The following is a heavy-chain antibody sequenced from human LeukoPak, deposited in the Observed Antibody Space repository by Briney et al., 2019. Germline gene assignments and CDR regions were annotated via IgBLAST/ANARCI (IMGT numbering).Heavy chain of an antibody. CDR1: GFTFSSYW. CDR3: ARDSLIAVARYYYYYGMDV. V-gene: IGHV3-7*01. D-gene: IGHD6-19*01. Sequence: GGSLRLSCAASGFTFSSYWMSWVRQAPGKGLEWVANIKQDGSEKYYVDSVKGRFTISRDNAKNSLYLQMNSLRAEDTAVYYCARDSLIAVARYYYYYGMDVWGQGTTVTVSS. J-gene: IGHJ6*02. CDR2: IKQDGSEK.